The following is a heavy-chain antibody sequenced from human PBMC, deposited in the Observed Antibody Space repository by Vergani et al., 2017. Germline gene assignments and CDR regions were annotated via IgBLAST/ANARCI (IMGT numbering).Heavy chain of an antibody. Sequence: QVQLQESGPGLVKPSETLSLTCTVSGGSISSYYWSWIRQPPGKGLEWIGYIYYSGSTNYNPSLKSRVTISVDTSKNQFSLKLSSVTAADTAVYYCAKEGGPSYSSRYGMDVWGQGTTVTVSS. V-gene: IGHV4-59*01. CDR1: GGSISSYY. J-gene: IGHJ6*02. D-gene: IGHD6-13*01. CDR2: IYYSGST. CDR3: AKEGGPSYSSRYGMDV.